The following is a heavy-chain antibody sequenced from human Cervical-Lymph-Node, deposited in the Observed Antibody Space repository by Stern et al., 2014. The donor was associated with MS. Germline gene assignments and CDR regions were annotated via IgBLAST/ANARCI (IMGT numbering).Heavy chain of an antibody. CDR3: ARDTSSPERSDW. Sequence: EVNLVESGGGVIQPGGSLRLSCTASGFTVSRDYMTWIRQAPGKGMEGVSLITIVGSTFYTDSVKGRFTISRDDSKNTVYLHMTSLRSEDTAMYYCARDTSSPERSDWWGQGTLVTVSS. J-gene: IGHJ4*02. CDR1: GFTVSRDY. V-gene: IGHV3-53*01. CDR2: ITIVGST. D-gene: IGHD1-1*01.